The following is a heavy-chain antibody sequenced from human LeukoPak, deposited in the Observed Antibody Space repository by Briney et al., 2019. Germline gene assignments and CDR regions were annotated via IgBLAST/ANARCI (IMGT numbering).Heavy chain of an antibody. CDR2: ITTSVTST. D-gene: IGHD2-2*01. CDR1: GFTFSNYA. CDR3: AKAPAASCTSIRCYSFDS. Sequence: GGSLRLSCAASGFTFSNYAMNWLRRTPGKGLEWVSSITTSVTSTYYADSVKGRFTISRDNSQNTLDLQMNSLRAEDTAIYYCAKAPAASCTSIRCYSFDSWGQGTLVTVSS. V-gene: IGHV3-23*01. J-gene: IGHJ4*02.